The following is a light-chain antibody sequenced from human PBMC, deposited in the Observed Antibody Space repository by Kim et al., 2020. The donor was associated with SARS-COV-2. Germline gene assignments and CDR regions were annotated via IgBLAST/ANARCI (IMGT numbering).Light chain of an antibody. J-gene: IGKJ1*01. CDR3: HQYGNSPQT. V-gene: IGKV3-20*01. CDR1: RSVSNSY. CDR2: GAS. Sequence: EIVLTQSPGIVSLSPGERVTLSCRASRSVSNSYLAWYQQKPGQAPGLLINGASSRATGIPDRFGGSGSETDFTLTISRLEPEDFAVYYCHQYGNSPQTFGQGTKVDIK.